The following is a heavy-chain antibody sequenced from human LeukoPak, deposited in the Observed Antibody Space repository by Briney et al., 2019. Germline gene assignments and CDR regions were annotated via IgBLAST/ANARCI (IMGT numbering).Heavy chain of an antibody. J-gene: IGHJ4*02. CDR3: ARDGRRGYIAAGGKGTFDY. D-gene: IGHD6-13*01. Sequence: PSETLSLTCTVSGGSISSSSYYWGWIRQPPGKGLEWIGSIYYSGSTYYNPSLKSRVTMSVDTSKNQFSLKLSSVTAADTAVYYCARDGRRGYIAAGGKGTFDYWGQGTLVTVSS. V-gene: IGHV4-39*07. CDR2: IYYSGST. CDR1: GGSISSSSYY.